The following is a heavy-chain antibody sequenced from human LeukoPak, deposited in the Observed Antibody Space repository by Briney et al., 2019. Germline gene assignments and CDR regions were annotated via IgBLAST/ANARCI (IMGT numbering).Heavy chain of an antibody. V-gene: IGHV4-59*01. CDR3: TKDATGNRFGSHYYYMDV. Sequence: SETLSLTCTVSGGSIRSYYWSWIRQPPGKGLEWIGYIYYSGSTNYNPSLQSRVTISSDASRNQISLKLSSVTAADTAVYYCTKDATGNRFGSHYYYMDVWGKGTTVTVSS. CDR1: GGSIRSYY. CDR2: IYYSGST. D-gene: IGHD5-18*01. J-gene: IGHJ6*03.